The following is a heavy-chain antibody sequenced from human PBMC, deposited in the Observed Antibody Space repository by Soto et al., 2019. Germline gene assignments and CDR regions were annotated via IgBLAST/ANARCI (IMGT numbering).Heavy chain of an antibody. V-gene: IGHV3-15*07. D-gene: IGHD3-3*01. CDR3: TSHYDFWSGPTDY. CDR2: IKSKTDGGTT. J-gene: IGHJ4*02. Sequence: GGSLSLSCAASGFTFSNAWMNWVRQAPGKGLEWVGRIKSKTDGGTTDYAAPVKGRFTISRDDSKNTLYLQMNSLKTEDTAVYYCTSHYDFWSGPTDYWGQGTLVTVSS. CDR1: GFTFSNAW.